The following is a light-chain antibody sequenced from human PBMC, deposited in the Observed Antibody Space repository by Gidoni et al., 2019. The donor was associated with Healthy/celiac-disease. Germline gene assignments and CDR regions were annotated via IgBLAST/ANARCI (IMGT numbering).Light chain of an antibody. Sequence: DIQMTQSPSSLSASVGDRVTITCQASQDSSNYLNWYQQKPGTAPKLLIYDASNLETGVPSRFSGSGSGTDFTFTISSLQPEDIATYYCQQYDNLPLTFGGGTKVEIK. CDR1: QDSSNY. CDR2: DAS. V-gene: IGKV1-33*01. J-gene: IGKJ4*01. CDR3: QQYDNLPLT.